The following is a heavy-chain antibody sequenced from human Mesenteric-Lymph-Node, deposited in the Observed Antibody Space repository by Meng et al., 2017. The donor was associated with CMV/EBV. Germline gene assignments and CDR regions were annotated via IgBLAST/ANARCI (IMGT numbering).Heavy chain of an antibody. V-gene: IGHV4-34*01. D-gene: IGHD4-23*01. J-gene: IGHJ4*02. CDR3: ARHQRWLKSEGGFNY. CDR2: INHSGST. CDR1: GGSFSGYY. Sequence: VQSQQGGAGPLKPSETLAPTCAVYGGSFSGYYWSWIRQPPGKGLEWIGEINHSGSTNYNPSLKSRVTISVDTSKNQFSLKLSSVTAADTAVYYCARHQRWLKSEGGFNYWGQGTLVTVSS.